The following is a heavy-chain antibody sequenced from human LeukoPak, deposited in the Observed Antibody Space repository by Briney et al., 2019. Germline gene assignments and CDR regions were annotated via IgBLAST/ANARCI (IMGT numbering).Heavy chain of an antibody. CDR3: ASDAGSGWPHYFTY. J-gene: IGHJ4*02. V-gene: IGHV1-3*01. D-gene: IGHD6-19*01. CDR1: GYTFTSYA. CDR2: INARNGNT. Sequence: GASVKVSCKASGYTFTSYAMNWVRQAPGQRLEWMGWINARNGNTKYSQKFQGRVTITRDTSSSTAYMELRSLRSEDTAVYYCASDAGSGWPHYFTYWGEGALVTDS.